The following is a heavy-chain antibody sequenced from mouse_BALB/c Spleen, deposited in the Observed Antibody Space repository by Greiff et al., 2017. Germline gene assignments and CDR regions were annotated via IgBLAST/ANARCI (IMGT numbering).Heavy chain of an antibody. CDR3: ARESLIYYYGSSSAY. Sequence: EVQLVESGGGLVQPGGSLKLSCAASGFTFSSYGMSWVRQTPDKRLELVATINSNGGSTYYPDSVKGRFTISRDNAKNTLYLQMSSLKSEDTAMYYCARESLIYYYGSSSAYWGQGTLVTVSA. D-gene: IGHD1-1*01. CDR2: INSNGGST. CDR1: GFTFSSYG. J-gene: IGHJ3*01. V-gene: IGHV5-6-3*01.